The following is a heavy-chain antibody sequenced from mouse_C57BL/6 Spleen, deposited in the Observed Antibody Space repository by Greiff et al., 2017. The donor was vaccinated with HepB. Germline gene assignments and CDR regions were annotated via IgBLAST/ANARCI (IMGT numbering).Heavy chain of an antibody. D-gene: IGHD1-1*01. CDR3: ARELRSYAMDY. V-gene: IGHV5-16*01. CDR1: GFTFSDYY. J-gene: IGHJ4*01. Sequence: EVKLMESAGGLVQPGSSMKLSCTASGFTFSDYYMAWVRQVPEKGLEWVANINYDGSSTYYLDSLKSRFIISRDNAKNILYLQMSSLKSEDTATYYCARELRSYAMDYWGQGTSVTVSS. CDR2: INYDGSST.